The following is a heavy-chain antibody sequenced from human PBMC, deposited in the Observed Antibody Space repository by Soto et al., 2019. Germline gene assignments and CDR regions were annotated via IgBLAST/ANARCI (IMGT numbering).Heavy chain of an antibody. CDR3: VRRHVSATGIDWFDP. V-gene: IGHV1-3*01. CDR1: GYTFTSYG. CDR2: INAANGDT. J-gene: IGHJ5*02. Sequence: VNVSCKASGYTFTSYGIHWVRQAPGQRLEWMGWINAANGDTKYSPKFQGRVTITRDTSASTAYMELSSLRSEDTAVYYCVRRHVSATGIDWFDPSGQGTPVTVSS. D-gene: IGHD6-13*01.